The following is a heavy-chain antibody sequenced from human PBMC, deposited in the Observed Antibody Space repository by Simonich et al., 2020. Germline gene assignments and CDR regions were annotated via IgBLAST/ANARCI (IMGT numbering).Heavy chain of an antibody. Sequence: EVQLVESGGGLVQPGGSLILSCAASGFTFSSYWMSWVRQAPGKGREWVANIKKDGSEKYYVDSVKGRFTISRDNAKNSLYLQMNSLRAEDTAVYYCARFRGRYFDWLFDYWGQGTLVTVSS. D-gene: IGHD3-9*01. V-gene: IGHV3-7*01. CDR2: IKKDGSEK. J-gene: IGHJ4*02. CDR1: GFTFSSYW. CDR3: ARFRGRYFDWLFDY.